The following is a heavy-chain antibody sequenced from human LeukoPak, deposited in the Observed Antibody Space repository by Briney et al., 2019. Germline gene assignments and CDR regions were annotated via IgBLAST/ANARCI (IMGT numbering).Heavy chain of an antibody. CDR3: ARVTVGATADYFDY. D-gene: IGHD1-26*01. J-gene: IGHJ4*02. V-gene: IGHV3-48*01. CDR1: GFAFSSYS. Sequence: PGGSLRLSCAASGFAFSSYSMNWVRQAPGKGLEWLSYISSTSSTIYYADSVKGRFTISRDNAKSSLYLLMNSLRAEDTAAYYCARVTVGATADYFDYWGQGTLVTVSS. CDR2: ISSTSSTI.